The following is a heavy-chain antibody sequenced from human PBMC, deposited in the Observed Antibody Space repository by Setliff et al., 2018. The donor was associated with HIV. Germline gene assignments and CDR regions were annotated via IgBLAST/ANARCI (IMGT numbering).Heavy chain of an antibody. J-gene: IGHJ3*02. CDR3: AGGCSGLAFDI. CDR1: GYNFNSYD. V-gene: IGHV1-8*02. D-gene: IGHD2-15*01. CDR2: MNPNSGET. Sequence: ASVKVSCKASGYNFNSYDINWVHWVRQATGQELEWMGWMNPNSGETGYAQGSQGRVTMTRNTSIGTAYMELSSLRSEDTAVYYCAGGCSGLAFDIWGQGTMVTVSS.